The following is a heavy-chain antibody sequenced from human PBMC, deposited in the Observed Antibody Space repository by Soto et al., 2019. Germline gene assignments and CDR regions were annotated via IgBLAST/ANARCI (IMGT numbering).Heavy chain of an antibody. CDR3: ARDSPAGTGWFDP. CDR1: GGSISSGGYY. Sequence: QVQLQESGPGLVKPSQTLSLTCTVSGGSISSGGYYWSWIRQHPGKGLEWIGYFYFSGSTYYNPSLKRRVTISVDTAKNQFSLRLSSVTAADTAVYYCARDSPAGTGWFDPWGQGTLVTVSS. D-gene: IGHD6-13*01. V-gene: IGHV4-31*03. CDR2: FYFSGST. J-gene: IGHJ5*02.